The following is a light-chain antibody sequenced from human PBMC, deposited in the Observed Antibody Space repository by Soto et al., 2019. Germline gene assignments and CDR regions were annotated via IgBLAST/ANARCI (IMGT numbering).Light chain of an antibody. Sequence: DIQMTQSPSFLSPSVGDRITISSRASETIKTYVNCYQLKPGEAPKLLIYAASSLQSGVPSRFSGSAPGTDFTLTIGSLQPEDFATYFCHQSYIMPQTFGQGTKVDIK. CDR1: ETIKTY. CDR2: AAS. CDR3: HQSYIMPQT. V-gene: IGKV1-39*01. J-gene: IGKJ2*01.